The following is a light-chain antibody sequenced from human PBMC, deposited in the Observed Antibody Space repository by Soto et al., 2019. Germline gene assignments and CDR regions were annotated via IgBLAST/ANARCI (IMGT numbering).Light chain of an antibody. Sequence: QSALTQPPSASGSPGQSVTVSCTGTSYDVGGYNYVSWYQRHPGKAPKLIIFEVTKRPSGVPERFSGSKSGNTASLTVSGLQAEDEAEYFCLSYAGSSTNYVFGTGTKVTV. CDR3: LSYAGSSTNYV. CDR1: SYDVGGYNY. V-gene: IGLV2-8*01. J-gene: IGLJ1*01. CDR2: EVT.